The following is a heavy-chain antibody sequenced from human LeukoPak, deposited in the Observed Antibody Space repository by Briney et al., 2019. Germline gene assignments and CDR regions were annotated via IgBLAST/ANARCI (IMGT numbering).Heavy chain of an antibody. CDR3: ARDGDGYNWGYYFDY. CDR2: ISSSGSTI. Sequence: PGGSLRLSXAASGFTFSSYEMNWVRQAPGKGLEGVSYISSSGSTIYYADSVKGRFTISRDNAKNSLYLQMNSLRAEDTAVYYCARDGDGYNWGYYFDYWGQGTLVTVSS. J-gene: IGHJ4*02. D-gene: IGHD5-24*01. CDR1: GFTFSSYE. V-gene: IGHV3-48*03.